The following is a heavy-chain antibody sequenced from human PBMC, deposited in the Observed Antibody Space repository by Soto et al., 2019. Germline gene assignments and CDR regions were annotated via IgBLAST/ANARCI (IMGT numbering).Heavy chain of an antibody. CDR2: IIPIFGTA. D-gene: IGHD3-3*01. CDR3: ARGRGNYDFWSGDVWGFYY. V-gene: IGHV1-69*01. CDR1: GGTFSSYA. J-gene: IGHJ4*02. Sequence: QVQLVQSGAEVKKPGSSVKVSCKASGGTFSSYAISWVRQAPGQGLEWMGGIIPIFGTANYAQKFQGRVTITADESTSTAYMELSSLRSEDTAVYYCARGRGNYDFWSGDVWGFYYWGQGTLVTVSS.